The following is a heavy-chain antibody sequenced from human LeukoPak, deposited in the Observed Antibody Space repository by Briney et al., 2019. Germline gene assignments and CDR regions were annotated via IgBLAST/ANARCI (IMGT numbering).Heavy chain of an antibody. D-gene: IGHD3-22*01. CDR1: GGTFSSYA. J-gene: IGHJ4*02. CDR3: ARTVLDYYDSSGFPRKFDY. Sequence: EASVKVSCTASGGTFSSYAISWVRQAPGQGLEWMGGIIPIFGTANYAQKFQGRVTITADESTSTAYMELSSLRSEDTAVYYCARTVLDYYDSSGFPRKFDYWGRGTLDTVSS. CDR2: IIPIFGTA. V-gene: IGHV1-69*13.